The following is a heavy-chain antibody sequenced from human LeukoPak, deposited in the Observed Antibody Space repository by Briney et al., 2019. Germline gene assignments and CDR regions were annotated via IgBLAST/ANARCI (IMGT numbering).Heavy chain of an antibody. CDR2: INHSGST. Sequence: PSETLSLTCAVYGGSFSGYYWSWIRQPPGQGLEWIGEINHSGSTNYNPSPTSRVTISVDTSKNKFSLKLSSVTAADTAVYYCAGGADILTGYYYYGMDVWGKGTTVTVSS. CDR3: AGGADILTGYYYYGMDV. V-gene: IGHV4-34*01. D-gene: IGHD3-9*01. CDR1: GGSFSGYY. J-gene: IGHJ6*04.